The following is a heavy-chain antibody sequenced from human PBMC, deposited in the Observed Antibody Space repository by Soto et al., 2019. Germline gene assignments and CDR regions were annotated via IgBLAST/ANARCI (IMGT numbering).Heavy chain of an antibody. V-gene: IGHV1-3*01. D-gene: IGHD6-13*01. CDR2: INAGNGNT. CDR1: GYDFSSYA. CDR3: ARDLYSTSWYVRAFDM. J-gene: IGHJ3*02. Sequence: ASVKVSCKTSGYDFSSYAMHWVRQAPGQRLEWMGWINAGNGNTKYSQKFQGRVTMTRDTSTSTVFLELSSLRSGDTAVYFCARDLYSTSWYVRAFDMWGQGTMVTVSS.